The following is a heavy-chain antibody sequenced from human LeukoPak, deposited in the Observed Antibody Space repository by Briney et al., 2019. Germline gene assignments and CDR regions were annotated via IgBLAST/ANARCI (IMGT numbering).Heavy chain of an antibody. J-gene: IGHJ4*02. Sequence: GGSLRLSCAASGFTFRSYVMSWVRQAPGKGLEWVSSISSSSSYIYYGDSVKGRFTISRDNAKNSLYLQMNSLRAEDTAVYYCARDLSVRTIDYWGQGTLVTVSS. V-gene: IGHV3-21*01. CDR1: GFTFRSYV. D-gene: IGHD3-10*01. CDR3: ARDLSVRTIDY. CDR2: ISSSSSYI.